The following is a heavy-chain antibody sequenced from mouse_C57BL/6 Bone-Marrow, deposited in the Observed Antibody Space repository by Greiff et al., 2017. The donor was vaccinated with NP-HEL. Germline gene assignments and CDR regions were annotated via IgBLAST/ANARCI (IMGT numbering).Heavy chain of an antibody. J-gene: IGHJ2*01. D-gene: IGHD1-1*01. V-gene: IGHV1-61*01. CDR1: GYTFTSYW. Sequence: QVHVKQPGAELVRPGSSVKLSCKASGYTFTSYWMDWVKQRPGQGLEWIGNIYPSDSETHYNQKFKDKATLTVDKSSSTAYMQLSSLTSEDSAVYYCARYNYGSSYFDYWGQGTTLTVSS. CDR2: IYPSDSET. CDR3: ARYNYGSSYFDY.